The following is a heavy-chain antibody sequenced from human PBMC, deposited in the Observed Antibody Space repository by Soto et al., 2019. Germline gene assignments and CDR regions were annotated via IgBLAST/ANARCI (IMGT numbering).Heavy chain of an antibody. V-gene: IGHV4-34*01. CDR2: INHSGST. D-gene: IGHD4-17*01. J-gene: IGHJ4*02. CDR3: AAVTSGTTYPYYFDY. Sequence: QVQLQQWGAGLLKPSETLSLTCAVYGGSFSGYYWSWIRQPPGKGLEWIGEINHSGSTNYNPSLKRRVTISVDTSKNQFSLKLSSVTAADTAVYYCAAVTSGTTYPYYFDYWGQGTLVTVSS. CDR1: GGSFSGYY.